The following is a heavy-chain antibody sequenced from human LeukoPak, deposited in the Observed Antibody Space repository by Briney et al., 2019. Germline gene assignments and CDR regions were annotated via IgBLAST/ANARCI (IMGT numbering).Heavy chain of an antibody. V-gene: IGHV3-49*03. J-gene: IGHJ4*02. Sequence: GGSLRLSCTASGFTFGDYAMSWFRKARGKGLELVGFIRSKAYGGTTEHVASVKGRFTLSRPASQSIAYLQMNSLKTEATAVYYCTRFRGATMGAYWGQGTLVTVSS. CDR2: IRSKAYGGTT. CDR3: TRFRGATMGAY. D-gene: IGHD5-24*01. CDR1: GFTFGDYA.